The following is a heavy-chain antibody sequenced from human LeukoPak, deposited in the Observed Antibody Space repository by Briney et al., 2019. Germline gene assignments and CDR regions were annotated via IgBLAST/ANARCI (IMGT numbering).Heavy chain of an antibody. CDR1: GFTVSSNY. D-gene: IGHD5-24*01. CDR3: ARGASRDGSGY. J-gene: IGHJ4*02. CDR2: IYSGGGT. V-gene: IGHV3-66*01. Sequence: GGSLRLSCAASGFTVSSNYMTWVRQATGKGLEWVSVIYSGGGTFYADSVKARFTTSRDNSKNTLYLQMTRLSAEDTAVYYCARGASRDGSGYWGQGTLVIVSS.